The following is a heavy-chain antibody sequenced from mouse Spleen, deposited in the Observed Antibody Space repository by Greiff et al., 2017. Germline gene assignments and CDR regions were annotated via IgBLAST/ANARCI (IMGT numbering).Heavy chain of an antibody. CDR2: IYPGSGNT. V-gene: IGHV1-76*01. J-gene: IGHJ1*03. CDR3: ARNLWYFDV. Sequence: VQLQQSGAELVRPGASVKLSCKASGYTFTDYYINWVKQRPGQGLEWIARIYPGSGNTYYNEKFKGKATLTAEKSSSTAYMQLSSLTSEDSAVYFCARNLWYFDVWGTGTTVTVSS. CDR1: GYTFTDYY.